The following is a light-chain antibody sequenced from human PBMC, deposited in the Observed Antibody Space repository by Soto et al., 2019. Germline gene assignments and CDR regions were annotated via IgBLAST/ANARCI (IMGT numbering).Light chain of an antibody. Sequence: DIQMTQSPSTLPGSVGDGVTLSCRASQTISSWLAWYQQKPGKAPKVMIYKASTLKSGVPSRFSGSGSGTECTLTISSLQPDDFATYYCQHYNSYSEAFGQGTKVDI. J-gene: IGKJ1*01. V-gene: IGKV1-5*03. CDR3: QHYNSYSEA. CDR2: KAS. CDR1: QTISSW.